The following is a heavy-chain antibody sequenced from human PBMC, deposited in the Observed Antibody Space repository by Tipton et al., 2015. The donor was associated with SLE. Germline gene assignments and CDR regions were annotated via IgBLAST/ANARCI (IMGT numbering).Heavy chain of an antibody. CDR3: ARGSDGEYVRYFDV. D-gene: IGHD4-17*01. CDR2: IYYGGDT. Sequence: GEALDSYITHWGWIRQSPGKGLEFIGTIYYGGDTYYNPSLRSRVTMSIDASQNRVSLRLKSVSAADTAVYYCARGSDGEYVRYFDVWGPGTLVTVSS. V-gene: IGHV4-39*07. J-gene: IGHJ2*01. CDR1: GEALDSYITH.